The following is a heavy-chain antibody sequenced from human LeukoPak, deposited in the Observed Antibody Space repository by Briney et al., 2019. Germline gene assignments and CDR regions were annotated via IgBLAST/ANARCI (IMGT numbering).Heavy chain of an antibody. V-gene: IGHV3-30-3*01. J-gene: IGHJ4*02. CDR2: ISYDGSNK. CDR3: ARDVHMYSSGWFPFDY. D-gene: IGHD6-19*01. Sequence: GGSLRLSCAASGFTFSSYAMHWVRQAPGKGLEWVAVISYDGSNKYYADSVKGRFTIPRDNSKNTLYLQMNSLRAEDTAVYYCARDVHMYSSGWFPFDYWGQGTLVTVSS. CDR1: GFTFSSYA.